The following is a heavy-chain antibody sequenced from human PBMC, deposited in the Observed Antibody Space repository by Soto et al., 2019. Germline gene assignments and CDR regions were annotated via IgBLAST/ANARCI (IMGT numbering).Heavy chain of an antibody. D-gene: IGHD3-16*01. J-gene: IGHJ5*02. CDR2: MNPGSGDT. Sequence: ASVKVSCKASGYTFTSYYVTWVRQSTGQGLEWMGWMNPGSGDTGYAQKFQGRVTMTRDISIATAYMELSSLRSDDTATYYCARMATFGSLNWFDPWGQGTLVTVSS. CDR3: ARMATFGSLNWFDP. CDR1: GYTFTSYY. V-gene: IGHV1-8*02.